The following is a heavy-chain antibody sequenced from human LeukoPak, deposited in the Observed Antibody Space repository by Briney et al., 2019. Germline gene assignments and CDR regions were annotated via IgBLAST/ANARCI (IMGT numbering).Heavy chain of an antibody. CDR3: ARGPYYYDSSGYYGPPHFDY. CDR1: GGTFSSYA. D-gene: IGHD3-22*01. CDR2: IIPIFGTA. J-gene: IGHJ4*02. V-gene: IGHV1-69*01. Sequence: SVKVSCKASGGTFSSYAISWVRQAPGQGLEWMGGIIPIFGTANYAQKFQGRDTITADESTSTAYMELSSLRSEDTAVYYCARGPYYYDSSGYYGPPHFDYWGQGTLVTVSS.